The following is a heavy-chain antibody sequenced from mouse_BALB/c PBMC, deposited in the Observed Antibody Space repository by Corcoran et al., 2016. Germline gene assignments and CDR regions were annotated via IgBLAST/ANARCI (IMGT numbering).Heavy chain of an antibody. V-gene: IGHV14-1*02. CDR3: ARYGNYYFDY. CDR2: IDPENGNT. CDR1: GFNIKDYY. Sequence: EVQLQQSGAELVRPGALVKLSCKASGFNIKDYYMQWVKQRPEQGLEWIGWIDPENGNTIYDPKFQGKASITTDTSSNTAYLKLSSLTSEDTAVYYCARYGNYYFDYWGQGTTLTVSS. D-gene: IGHD2-1*01. J-gene: IGHJ2*01.